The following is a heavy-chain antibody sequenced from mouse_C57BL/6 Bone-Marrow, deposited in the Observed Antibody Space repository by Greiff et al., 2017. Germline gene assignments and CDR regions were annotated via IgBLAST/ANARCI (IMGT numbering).Heavy chain of an antibody. CDR2: IDPSDSYT. CDR1: GYTFTSYW. Sequence: VQLQQPGAELVMPGASVKLSCKASGYTFTSYWMHWVKQRPGQGLEWIGEIDPSDSYTNYNEKFKSKATLTVDKSSSTAYMQLSSMTSEDSAVYYCARDGVIYYGYHFDYWGQGTTLTVSS. V-gene: IGHV1-69*01. D-gene: IGHD2-2*01. J-gene: IGHJ2*01. CDR3: ARDGVIYYGYHFDY.